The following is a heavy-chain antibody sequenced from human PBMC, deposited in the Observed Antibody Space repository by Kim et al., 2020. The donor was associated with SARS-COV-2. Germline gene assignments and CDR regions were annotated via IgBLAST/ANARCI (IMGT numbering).Heavy chain of an antibody. Sequence: PETLSLTCTVSGGSISSYYWSWIRQPPGKGLEWIGYIYYSGSTNYNPSLKSRVTISVDTSKNQFSLKLSSVTAADTAVYYCARVPPLGQQLVEGGYYYYGMDVWGQGTTVTVSS. V-gene: IGHV4-59*01. CDR3: ARVPPLGQQLVEGGYYYYGMDV. D-gene: IGHD6-13*01. CDR1: GGSISSYY. CDR2: IYYSGST. J-gene: IGHJ6*02.